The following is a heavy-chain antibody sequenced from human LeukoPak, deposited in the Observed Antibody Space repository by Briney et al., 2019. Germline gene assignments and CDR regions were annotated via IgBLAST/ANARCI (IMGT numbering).Heavy chain of an antibody. V-gene: IGHV1-8*01. CDR3: AADRNFIGVQLWWEGYYYGMDV. CDR1: GYTFTSYD. J-gene: IGHJ6*02. Sequence: GASVKVSCKASGYTFTSYDINWVRQATGQGLEWMGWMNPNSGNTGYAQKLQGRVTMTRSTSISTAYMELSSLRSEDTAVYYCAADRNFIGVQLWWEGYYYGMDVWGQGTTVTVSS. CDR2: MNPNSGNT. D-gene: IGHD5-18*01.